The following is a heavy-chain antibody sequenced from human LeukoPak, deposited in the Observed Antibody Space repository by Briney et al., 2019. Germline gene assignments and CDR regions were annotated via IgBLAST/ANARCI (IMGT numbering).Heavy chain of an antibody. CDR1: GFTFSSFA. Sequence: GGSLRLSCAASGFTFSSFAMSWVRQAPGKGLEWVSTISGSGGSTNYADSVKGRFTFSRDNSKNTLYLQMNSLRAEDTTVYYCAKDLPDYGDYIEGYWGQGTLVTVSS. CDR2: ISGSGGST. V-gene: IGHV3-23*01. CDR3: AKDLPDYGDYIEGY. D-gene: IGHD4-17*01. J-gene: IGHJ4*02.